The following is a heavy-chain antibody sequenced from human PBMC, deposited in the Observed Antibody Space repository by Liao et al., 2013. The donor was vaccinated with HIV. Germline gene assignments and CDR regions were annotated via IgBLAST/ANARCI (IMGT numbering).Heavy chain of an antibody. CDR2: INHSGST. V-gene: IGHV4-30-4*08. CDR3: ARGRIAARHHY. Sequence: QVQLQESGPGLVKPSQTLSLTCTVSGGSISSGYYYWSWIRQPPGKGLEWIGEINHSGSTNYNPSLKSRVTISVDTSKNQFSLKLSSVTAADTAVYYCARGRIAARHHYWGQGTLVTVSS. D-gene: IGHD6-6*01. J-gene: IGHJ4*02. CDR1: GGSISSGYYY.